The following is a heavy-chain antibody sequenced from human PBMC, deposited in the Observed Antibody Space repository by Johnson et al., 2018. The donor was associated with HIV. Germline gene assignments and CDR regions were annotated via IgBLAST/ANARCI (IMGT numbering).Heavy chain of an antibody. D-gene: IGHD3-10*01. CDR1: GFSFSSYA. Sequence: QVQLVESGGGLVQPGGSLRLSCAASGFSFSSYAMHWVRQAPGKGLEWVAVISYDGSNKYYADSVKGRFTISRDNSKNTLYLQMNSLRAEDTAVYYCARDGFPSASFLWAR. J-gene: IGHJ2*01. CDR3: ARDGFPSASFL. CDR2: ISYDGSNK. V-gene: IGHV3-30*04.